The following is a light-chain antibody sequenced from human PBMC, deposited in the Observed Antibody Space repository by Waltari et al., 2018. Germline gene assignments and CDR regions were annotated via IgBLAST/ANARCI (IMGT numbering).Light chain of an antibody. CDR1: SSDVGANNF. J-gene: IGLJ3*02. CDR2: DIN. CDR3: CSCVGRNIYWV. V-gene: IGLV2-11*01. Sequence: QSALTQPCPVSGSPGQSVTISCTGTSSDVGANNFVSWYQHHPDKAPKLIIYDINKRPSGVPDRFSGSKSGNTASLTISGLQAEDEADYYCCSCVGRNIYWVFGGGTKLTVL.